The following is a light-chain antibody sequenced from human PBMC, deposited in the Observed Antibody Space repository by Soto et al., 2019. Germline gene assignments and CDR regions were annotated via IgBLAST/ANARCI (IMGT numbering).Light chain of an antibody. CDR1: QTVRSSY. CDR3: QQYGDSIT. Sequence: IFLTQSPGSLSLSSGERATLSCRASQTVRSSYLAWYQQRPGQAPKLLIYGAFHRATGIPDRFSGSESGGDYTLSISRLDPEDSAVYYCQQYGDSITFGGGTKVEIK. CDR2: GAF. J-gene: IGKJ4*01. V-gene: IGKV3-20*01.